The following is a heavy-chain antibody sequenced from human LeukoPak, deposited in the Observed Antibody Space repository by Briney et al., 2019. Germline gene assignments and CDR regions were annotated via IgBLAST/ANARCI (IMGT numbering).Heavy chain of an antibody. Sequence: PSETLSLTCRVYGGSYSGYYWSWIRQPPGKGLEWIGEVNYSGSTNYKPSLRSRVIISVDTSKNQFFLKLKSVTAADAAVHYCASYRYAYRGMDSWGQGTQVIVSS. CDR1: GGSYSGYY. D-gene: IGHD3-16*01. CDR2: VNYSGST. V-gene: IGHV4-34*01. J-gene: IGHJ5*01. CDR3: ASYRYAYRGMDS.